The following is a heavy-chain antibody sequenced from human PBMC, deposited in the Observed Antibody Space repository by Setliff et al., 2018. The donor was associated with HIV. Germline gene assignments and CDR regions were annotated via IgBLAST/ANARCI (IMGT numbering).Heavy chain of an antibody. CDR1: GGSISSYY. J-gene: IGHJ6*03. Sequence: SETLSLTCTVSGGSISSYYWSWIRQPPGKGLEWIGYIYYSGSTNYTPSLKSRFTISVDTSKNQLSLKLSSVTAADTAVYYGARGDGTKYYYYYYMDVWGKGTTVTVSS. CDR2: IYYSGST. CDR3: ARGDGTKYYYYYYMDV. D-gene: IGHD1-7*01. V-gene: IGHV4-59*01.